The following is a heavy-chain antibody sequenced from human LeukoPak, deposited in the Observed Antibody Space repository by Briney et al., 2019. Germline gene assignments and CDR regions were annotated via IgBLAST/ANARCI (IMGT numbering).Heavy chain of an antibody. V-gene: IGHV3-74*01. CDR2: ISSDGSRV. CDR1: GFTFSDYW. D-gene: IGHD3-16*01. Sequence: QSGGSLRLSCAASGFTFSDYWMHWVRQAPGKGLVWVSRISSDGSRVTYADSVKGRFTISRDNAKNTLYLQMNSLRAEDTAVYYCARQGDDYWGHGTLVTVSS. CDR3: ARQGDDY. J-gene: IGHJ4*01.